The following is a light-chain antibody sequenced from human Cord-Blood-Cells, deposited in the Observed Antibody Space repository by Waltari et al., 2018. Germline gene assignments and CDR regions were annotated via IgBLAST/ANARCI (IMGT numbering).Light chain of an antibody. CDR1: QSVSSY. V-gene: IGKV3-11*01. CDR3: QQRSNWPPGYS. Sequence: EIVLTQSPATLSLSPGERANLSCRASQSVSSYLAWYPQKPGQAPRLLIYDASNRATGIPARFSGSGSVTDFTLTISSLEPEDFAVYYCQQRSNWPPGYSFGQGTKLEIK. J-gene: IGKJ2*03. CDR2: DAS.